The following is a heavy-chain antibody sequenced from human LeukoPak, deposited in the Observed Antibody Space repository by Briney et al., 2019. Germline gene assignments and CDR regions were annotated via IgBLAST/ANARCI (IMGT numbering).Heavy chain of an antibody. CDR2: ISGSGGST. Sequence: QTGGSLRLSCAASGFTFSNAWMSWVRQAPGKGLEWVSAISGSGGSTYYADSVKGRFTISRDNSKNTLCLQMNSLRAEDTAVYYCAKGGGWLKLIVVGFDYWGQGTLVTVSS. CDR1: GFTFSNAW. V-gene: IGHV3-23*01. J-gene: IGHJ4*02. CDR3: AKGGGWLKLIVVGFDY. D-gene: IGHD2-15*01.